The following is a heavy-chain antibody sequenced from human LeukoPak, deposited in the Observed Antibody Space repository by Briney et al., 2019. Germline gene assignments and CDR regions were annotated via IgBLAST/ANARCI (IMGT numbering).Heavy chain of an antibody. V-gene: IGHV5-51*01. CDR2: IYPGDSDT. Sequence: GESLKISCEGSGYTFTSYWIAWVRQMPGKGLEWMGIIYPGDSDTRYSPSFQGQVTISADKSISTAYLQWSSLKASDTAMYYCARHERDGEVFFDYWGQGTLVTVSS. J-gene: IGHJ4*02. CDR1: GYTFTSYW. D-gene: IGHD3-10*01. CDR3: ARHERDGEVFFDY.